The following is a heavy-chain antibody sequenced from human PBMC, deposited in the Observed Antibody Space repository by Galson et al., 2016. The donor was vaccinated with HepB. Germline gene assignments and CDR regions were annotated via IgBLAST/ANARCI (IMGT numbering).Heavy chain of an antibody. D-gene: IGHD2-15*01. CDR3: ESRLGYCRGGSCFWRY. CDR1: GFTVSDNY. J-gene: IGHJ4*02. CDR2: IYSDGRT. V-gene: IGHV3-53*01. Sequence: SLRLSCAVSGFTVSDNYMSWVRQAPGKGLEWVSLIYSDGRTYYAESAEGRFTISRDSTKNTVYLQMSSLRVEDSAVYYCESRLGYCRGGSCFWRYWGQGTLVTVSA.